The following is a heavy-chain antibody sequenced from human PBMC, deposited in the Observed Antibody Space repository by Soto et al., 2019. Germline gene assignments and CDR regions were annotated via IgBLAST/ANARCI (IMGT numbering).Heavy chain of an antibody. V-gene: IGHV1-69*02. Sequence: QVQLVQSGAEVKKPGSSVKVSCKASGGTFSSYTISWVRQAPGQGLEWMGRIIPILGIANYAQKFQGRVTITADKSTSTAYMGLSSLRSEDTAVYYCARSSGQDYVLYYYYMDVRGKGTTVTVSS. D-gene: IGHD3-16*01. CDR3: ARSSGQDYVLYYYYMDV. CDR2: IIPILGIA. CDR1: GGTFSSYT. J-gene: IGHJ6*03.